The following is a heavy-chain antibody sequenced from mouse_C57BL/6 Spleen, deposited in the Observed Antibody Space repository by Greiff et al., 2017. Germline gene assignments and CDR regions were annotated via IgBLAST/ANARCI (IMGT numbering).Heavy chain of an antibody. V-gene: IGHV5-12*01. D-gene: IGHD2-4*01. Sequence: EVHLVESGGGLVQPGGSLKLSCAASGFTFSDYYMSWVRQTPEKRLEWVAYISNGGGSTYYPDTVKGRFTISRDNAKNTLYLQMSRLKSEDTAVYYCARRFYYDYVYFDVWGTGTTVTVSS. CDR3: ARRFYYDYVYFDV. J-gene: IGHJ1*03. CDR1: GFTFSDYY. CDR2: ISNGGGST.